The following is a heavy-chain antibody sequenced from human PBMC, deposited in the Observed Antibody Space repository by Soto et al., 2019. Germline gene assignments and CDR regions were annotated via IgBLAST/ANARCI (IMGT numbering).Heavy chain of an antibody. D-gene: IGHD1-1*01. CDR3: AREGSYWNDVGPD. CDR2: ISSTSTYI. CDR1: GFTFSTYT. Sequence: GGSLRLSCAASGFTFSTYTMNWVRQAPGKCLEWVSSISSTSTYIYYADSLKGRFTISRDNAKNSLYPQMNSLRAEDTAVYYCAREGSYWNDVGPDWGQGXLVTVSS. V-gene: IGHV3-21*01. J-gene: IGHJ4*02.